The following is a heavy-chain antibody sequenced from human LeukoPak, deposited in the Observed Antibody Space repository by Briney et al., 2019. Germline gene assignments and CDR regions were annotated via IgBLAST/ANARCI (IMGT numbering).Heavy chain of an antibody. D-gene: IGHD4-17*01. Sequence: ASVKVSCKASGYTFTGYYMHWVRQAPGQGLEWMGWINPNSGGTNYAQKFQGRITMTRDTSTSTVYMELSSLRSEDTAVYYCASGATVTTDFDYWGQGTLVTVSS. CDR1: GYTFTGYY. V-gene: IGHV1-2*02. CDR3: ASGATVTTDFDY. J-gene: IGHJ4*02. CDR2: INPNSGGT.